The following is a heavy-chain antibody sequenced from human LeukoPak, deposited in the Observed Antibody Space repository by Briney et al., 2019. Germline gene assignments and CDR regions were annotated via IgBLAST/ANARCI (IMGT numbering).Heavy chain of an antibody. CDR1: GFTVSSNY. CDR3: ARDGGIVGATIAIS. J-gene: IGHJ5*02. D-gene: IGHD1-26*01. Sequence: GGSLRLSXAASGFTVSSNYMSWVRQPPGKGLEWVSVIYSGGSTYYADSVKGRFTISRDNSKNTLYLQMNSLRAEDTAVYYCARDGGIVGATIAISWGQGTLVTVSS. V-gene: IGHV3-66*02. CDR2: IYSGGST.